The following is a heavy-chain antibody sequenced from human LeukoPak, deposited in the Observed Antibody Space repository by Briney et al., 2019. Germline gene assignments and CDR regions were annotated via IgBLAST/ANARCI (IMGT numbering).Heavy chain of an antibody. Sequence: GGSLRLSCAASGFTFTNFWMTWVRQAPGKGLEWVATIKQDASEIYYVDSVKGRFTISRDNAHNSLYLRMNTLSPEDTAVYYCARTGSGWQPGDYWGQGTLVTVSS. CDR1: GFTFTNFW. D-gene: IGHD6-19*01. V-gene: IGHV3-7*05. J-gene: IGHJ4*02. CDR2: IKQDASEI. CDR3: ARTGSGWQPGDY.